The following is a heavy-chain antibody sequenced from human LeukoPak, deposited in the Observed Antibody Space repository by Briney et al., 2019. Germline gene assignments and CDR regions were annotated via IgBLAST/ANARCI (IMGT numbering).Heavy chain of an antibody. D-gene: IGHD3-22*01. V-gene: IGHV3-11*01. CDR2: ISSSGSTI. Sequence: GGSLRLSCAASGFTFSDYYMSWIRQAPGKGLEWVSYISSSGSTIYYADSVKGRFTISRDNAKNSLYLQMNSLRAEDTAVYYCANAKHTYYYDSSGYNRGPSHWGQGTLVTVSS. CDR1: GFTFSDYY. J-gene: IGHJ4*02. CDR3: ANAKHTYYYDSSGYNRGPSH.